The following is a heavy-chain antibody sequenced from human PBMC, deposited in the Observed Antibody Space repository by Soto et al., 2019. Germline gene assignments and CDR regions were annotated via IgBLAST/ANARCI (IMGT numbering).Heavy chain of an antibody. CDR2: INPFDGSR. J-gene: IGHJ4*02. CDR3: SRVDPGETSPFDH. Sequence: VKVSCKASGYIFTSYYLHWVRQAPGQRLEWMGWINPFDGSRMFAQSFQGRVTFTRDTSTSTVYMELSGLRSDDTAVYYCSRVDPGETSPFDHWGQGTLVTVSS. CDR1: GYIFTSYY. V-gene: IGHV1-46*03. D-gene: IGHD3-10*01.